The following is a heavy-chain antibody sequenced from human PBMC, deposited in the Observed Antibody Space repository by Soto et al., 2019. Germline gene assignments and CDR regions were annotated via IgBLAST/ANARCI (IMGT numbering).Heavy chain of an antibody. CDR2: IHSSSSYM. CDR3: AREPSYCSGGTCSSSYYFDY. V-gene: IGHV3-21*01. Sequence: PGGSLRLSCAASGLTFSSHGMSWVRQAPGKGLEWVSFIHSSSSYMYFADSVKGRFTISRDNAENSLFLHMNSLRAEDTAVYYCAREPSYCSGGTCSSSYYFDYWGQGNLVTVSS. D-gene: IGHD2-15*01. J-gene: IGHJ4*02. CDR1: GLTFSSHG.